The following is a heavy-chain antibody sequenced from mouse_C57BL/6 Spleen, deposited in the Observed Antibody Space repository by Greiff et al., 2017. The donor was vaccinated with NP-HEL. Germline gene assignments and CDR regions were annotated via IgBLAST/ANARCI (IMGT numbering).Heavy chain of an antibody. CDR1: GYAFSSSW. CDR3: AREVIRIFDY. CDR2: IYPGDGDT. Sequence: QVQLQQSGPELVKPGASVKISCKASGYAFSSSWMNWVKQRPGKGLEWIGRIYPGDGDTNYNGKFKGKATLTADKSSSTAYMQLSSLTSEDSAVYFCAREVIRIFDYWGQGTTLTVSS. D-gene: IGHD1-3*01. V-gene: IGHV1-82*01. J-gene: IGHJ2*01.